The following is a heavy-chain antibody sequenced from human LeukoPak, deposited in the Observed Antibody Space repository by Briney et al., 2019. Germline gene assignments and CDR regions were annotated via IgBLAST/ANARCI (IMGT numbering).Heavy chain of an antibody. CDR3: ARLKDVRRMVGRYFDY. J-gene: IGHJ4*02. CDR2: IYYSGST. V-gene: IGHV4-31*03. CDR1: GGSISSGGYY. Sequence: SETLSLTCTVSGGSISSGGYYWSWIRQHPGKGLEWIGYIYYSGSTYYNPSLKSRVTISVDTSKNQFSLKLSSVTAADTAVYYCARLKDVRRMVGRYFDYWGQGTLVTVSS. D-gene: IGHD3-10*02.